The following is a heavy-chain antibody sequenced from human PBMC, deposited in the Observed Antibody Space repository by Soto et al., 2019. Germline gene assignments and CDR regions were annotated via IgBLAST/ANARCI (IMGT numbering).Heavy chain of an antibody. Sequence: ASVKVSCKAPGGTFSSYAISWVRQAPGQGLEWMGGIIPIFGTANYAQKFQGRVTVTADESTSTAYMELSSLRSEDTAVYYCARIRGGHYAMDVWCKGPTVTVS. V-gene: IGHV1-69*13. J-gene: IGHJ6*04. D-gene: IGHD2-15*01. CDR1: GGTFSSYA. CDR3: ARIRGGHYAMDV. CDR2: IIPIFGTA.